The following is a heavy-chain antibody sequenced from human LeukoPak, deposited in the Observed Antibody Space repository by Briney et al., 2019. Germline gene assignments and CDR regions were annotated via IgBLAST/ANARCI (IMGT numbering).Heavy chain of an antibody. CDR1: GFVFSKYW. Sequence: GESLRLSCAASGFVFSKYWMHWVRQAPGKGLVWVSRINPEETTINYADSVKGRFTISRDNARNTLYLQMDSLRVEDVGIYYCVRGGLEPFDYWGQGTLVSVSS. V-gene: IGHV3-74*01. D-gene: IGHD1-1*01. CDR3: VRGGLEPFDY. J-gene: IGHJ4*02. CDR2: INPEETTI.